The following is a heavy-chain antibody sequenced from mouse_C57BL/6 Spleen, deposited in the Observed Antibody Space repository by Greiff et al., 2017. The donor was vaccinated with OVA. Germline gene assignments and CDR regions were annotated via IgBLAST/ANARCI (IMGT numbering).Heavy chain of an antibody. D-gene: IGHD2-3*01. CDR1: GFSFNTYA. V-gene: IGHV10-1*01. CDR2: IRSKSNNYAT. Sequence: EVQVVESGGGLVQPKGSLKLSCAASGFSFNTYAMNWVRQAPGKGLEWVARIRSKSNNYATYYADSVKDRFTISRDDSESMLYLQMNNLKTEDTAMYYCVYDGYSRFAYWGQGTLVTVSA. CDR3: VYDGYSRFAY. J-gene: IGHJ3*01.